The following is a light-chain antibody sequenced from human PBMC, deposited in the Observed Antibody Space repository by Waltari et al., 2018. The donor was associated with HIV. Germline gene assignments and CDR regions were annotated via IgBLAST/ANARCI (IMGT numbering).Light chain of an antibody. CDR3: QQYYSNSYT. V-gene: IGKV4-1*01. CDR1: QSVLYSSNNKNY. CDR2: WAS. Sequence: DIVMTQSPASLAVSLGARAIIHCKSSQSVLYSSNNKNYLAWYQQKPGQPPKLLIYWASTRESGVPDRFSGSGSGTDFTLTISSLQTEDVAVYYCQQYYSNSYTFGQGTKLEIK. J-gene: IGKJ2*01.